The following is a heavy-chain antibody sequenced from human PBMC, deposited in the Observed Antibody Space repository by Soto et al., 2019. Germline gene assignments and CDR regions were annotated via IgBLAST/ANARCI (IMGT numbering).Heavy chain of an antibody. D-gene: IGHD2-15*01. CDR2: MYYNGIS. J-gene: IGHJ1*01. Sequence: PSDTLSLTSSASSGSISSYCGSLIRQPRGRGVVWIGHMYYNGISEYKPSLQSRVTISIETSKGHFSLRLSSVTAADTAVYYFARDTGGTGGNGTDHWGQATLANVSS. V-gene: IGHV4-59*01. CDR3: ARDTGGTGGNGTDH. CDR1: SGSISSYC.